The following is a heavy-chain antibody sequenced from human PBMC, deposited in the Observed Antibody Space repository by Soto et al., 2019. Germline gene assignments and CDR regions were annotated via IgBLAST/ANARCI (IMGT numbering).Heavy chain of an antibody. CDR2: ISVSDAFI. V-gene: IGHV3-23*01. CDR3: TRETVAGITGLDY. D-gene: IGHD1-20*01. J-gene: IGHJ4*02. CDR1: GFNVGAFA. Sequence: HPGGSLRLSCAASGFNVGAFAVNWVRQAPGKGLEWVSGISVSDAFIYYADSVRGRFSISRDASENILYLQMNSLRVDDTALYYCTRETVAGITGLDYWGPGTLVTVS.